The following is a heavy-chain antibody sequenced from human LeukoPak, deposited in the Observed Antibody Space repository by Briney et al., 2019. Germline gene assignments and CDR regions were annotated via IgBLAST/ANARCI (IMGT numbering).Heavy chain of an antibody. CDR3: ARGPLRGYSYGYRHLGY. CDR2: INPNSGGT. CDR1: GYTFTGYY. J-gene: IGHJ4*02. D-gene: IGHD5-18*01. Sequence: ASVKVSCKASGYTFTGYYTHWVRQAPGQGLEWMGWINPNSGGTNYAQKFQGRVTMTRDTSISTAYMELSRLRSDDTAVYYCARGPLRGYSYGYRHLGYWGQGTLVTVSS. V-gene: IGHV1-2*02.